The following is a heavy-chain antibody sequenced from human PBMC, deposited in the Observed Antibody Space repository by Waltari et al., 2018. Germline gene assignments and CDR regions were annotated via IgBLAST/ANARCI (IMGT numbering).Heavy chain of an antibody. V-gene: IGHV1-69*08. D-gene: IGHD1-1*01. CDR1: GGTFSSYA. Sequence: QVQLVQSGAEVKKPGSSVKVSCKASGGTFSSYAISWVRQAPGQGIEWMGRIIPIFGTANYEQKFQGIVTITADKSTSTAYMELSSLRSEDTAVYYCARDPPLGRLALFDYWGQGTLVTVSS. CDR3: ARDPPLGRLALFDY. J-gene: IGHJ4*02. CDR2: IIPIFGTA.